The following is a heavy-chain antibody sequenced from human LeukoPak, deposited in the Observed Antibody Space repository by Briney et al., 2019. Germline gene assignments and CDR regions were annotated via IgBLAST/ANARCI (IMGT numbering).Heavy chain of an antibody. V-gene: IGHV4-59*01. J-gene: IGHJ6*02. D-gene: IGHD5-18*01. CDR2: IYYSGST. CDR1: GCSISSYY. Sequence: SETLSLTCTVSGCSISSYYWSWIRQPPGKGLEWIGYIYYSGSTNYSPSIKSRVTISVDTSKNQFSLKLSSATAADTALYYCARASGYSYPYYYGMDVWGQGTTVTVSS. CDR3: ARASGYSYPYYYGMDV.